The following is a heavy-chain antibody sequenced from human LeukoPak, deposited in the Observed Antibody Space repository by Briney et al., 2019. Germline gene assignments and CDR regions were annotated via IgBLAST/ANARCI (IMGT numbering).Heavy chain of an antibody. Sequence: PGGSLRLSCAASGFTFSSYWMHWVRQAPGKGLVWVSRINSDGSSTSYADSVKGRFTISRDNAKSTLYLQMNSLRAEDTAVYYCARPDRAGWYDYYYYMDVWGKGTTVTVSS. CDR1: GFTFSSYW. J-gene: IGHJ6*03. D-gene: IGHD6-19*01. CDR2: INSDGSST. CDR3: ARPDRAGWYDYYYYMDV. V-gene: IGHV3-74*01.